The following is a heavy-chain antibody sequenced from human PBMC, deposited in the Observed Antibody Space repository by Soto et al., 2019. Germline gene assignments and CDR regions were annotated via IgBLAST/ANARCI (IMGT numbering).Heavy chain of an antibody. J-gene: IGHJ3*02. D-gene: IGHD7-27*01. CDR2: ISYDGNNE. CDR3: ASHNWGPKNPPGHDGFEI. Sequence: QVQLVESGGGVVQPGGSLRLSCAASGFTFSMSAMHWVRQAPGKGLEWVAFISYDGNNEFYADSLQGRVTISRDNSKDILLLQLNSLQADDTALYFCASHNWGPKNPPGHDGFEIWGRGTMVTVSS. V-gene: IGHV3-30-3*01. CDR1: GFTFSMSA.